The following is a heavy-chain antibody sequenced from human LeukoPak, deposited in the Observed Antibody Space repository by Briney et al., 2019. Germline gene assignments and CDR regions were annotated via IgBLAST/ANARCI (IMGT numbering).Heavy chain of an antibody. Sequence: SNYFWGWIRQPPGKGLEWVSYISSSGSTIYYADSVKGRFTISRDNAKNSLYLQMNSLRAEDTAVYYCASRVVPAAPLDVWGKGTTVTISS. D-gene: IGHD2-2*01. J-gene: IGHJ6*04. CDR1: SNYF. V-gene: IGHV3-11*01. CDR3: ASRVVPAAPLDV. CDR2: ISSSGSTI.